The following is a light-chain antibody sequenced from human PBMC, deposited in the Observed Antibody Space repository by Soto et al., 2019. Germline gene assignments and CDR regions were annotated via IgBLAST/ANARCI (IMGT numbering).Light chain of an antibody. CDR1: QDISNY. CDR2: DAS. CDR3: QQYDSLPA. J-gene: IGKJ5*01. V-gene: IGKV1-33*01. Sequence: DIPMTQSPASLSASVGDRVTITCQASQDISNYLNWYQQKPGKAPKLLIYDASNLETGVPSRFSGSGSGTHFTFAITSLQPEDVATYYCQQYDSLPAFGPGTRLDFK.